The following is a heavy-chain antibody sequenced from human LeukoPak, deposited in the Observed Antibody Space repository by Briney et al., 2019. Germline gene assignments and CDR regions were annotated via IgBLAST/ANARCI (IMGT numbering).Heavy chain of an antibody. D-gene: IGHD5-12*01. V-gene: IGHV3-23*01. CDR2: IVGSGRNT. J-gene: IGHJ4*02. CDR1: GITFSIYT. CDR3: AKEGGYDGVDW. Sequence: GGSLRLSCAASGITFSIYTMSWVCHAPGKGLEWGSAIVGSGRNTYYADSVKGRFTISRDNSKNTLYLQMNSLRAEDTAVYHCAKEGGYDGVDWWGQGTLVTVSS.